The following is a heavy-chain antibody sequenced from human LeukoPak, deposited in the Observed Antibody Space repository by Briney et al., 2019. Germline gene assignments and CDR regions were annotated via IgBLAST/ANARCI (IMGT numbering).Heavy chain of an antibody. CDR3: ARGVTAAGHFDY. CDR2: IYTSVTT. Sequence: WIVRIYTSVTTTSHPSLKSRVTISVDTSKNQFSLILSSVTATDTALYYCARGVTAAGHFDYWGQGTLVTVSS. V-gene: IGHV4-61*02. J-gene: IGHJ4*02. D-gene: IGHD6-13*01.